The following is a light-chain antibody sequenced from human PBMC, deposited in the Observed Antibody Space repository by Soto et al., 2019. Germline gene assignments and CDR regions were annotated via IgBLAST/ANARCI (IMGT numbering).Light chain of an antibody. V-gene: IGKV3-15*01. Sequence: EILMTQSPSTLSVSPGERATLSCRASQSVSSNLAWYQQKPGQAPRLLIYGASTRATGIPARFSGSGSGTEFTLPINSLQAEDCEVYYCQQYYNWPRTFGQGTRLEIK. CDR3: QQYYNWPRT. CDR1: QSVSSN. CDR2: GAS. J-gene: IGKJ5*01.